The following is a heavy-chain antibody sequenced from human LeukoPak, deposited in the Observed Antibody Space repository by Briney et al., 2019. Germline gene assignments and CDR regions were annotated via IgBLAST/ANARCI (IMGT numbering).Heavy chain of an antibody. J-gene: IGHJ4*02. CDR1: GGSFSGYY. CDR3: ARGGYLEPYDILTGSPPYFDY. Sequence: PSETLSLTCAVYGGSFSGYYWSWIRQPPGKGLERIGEINHSGSTNYNPSLKSRVTISVDTSKNQFSLKLSSVTAADTAVYYCARGGYLEPYDILTGSPPYFDYWGQGTLVTVSS. D-gene: IGHD3-9*01. V-gene: IGHV4-34*01. CDR2: INHSGST.